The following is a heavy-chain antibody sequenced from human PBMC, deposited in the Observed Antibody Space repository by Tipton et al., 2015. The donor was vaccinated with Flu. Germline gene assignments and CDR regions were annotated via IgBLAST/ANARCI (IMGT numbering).Heavy chain of an antibody. V-gene: IGHV4-59*01. J-gene: IGHJ5*02. Sequence: TLSLTCTVSGGSISSYYWSWIRQPPGKGLEWIGYIYYSGSTNYNPSLKSRVTISVDTSKNQFSPKLSSVTAADTAVYYCARDSGDSSGYYSEVWFDPWGQGTLVTVSS. CDR1: GGSISSYY. CDR2: IYYSGST. CDR3: ARDSGDSSGYYSEVWFDP. D-gene: IGHD3-22*01.